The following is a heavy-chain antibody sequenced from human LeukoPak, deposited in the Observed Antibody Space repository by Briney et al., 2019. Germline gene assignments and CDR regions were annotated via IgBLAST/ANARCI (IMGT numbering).Heavy chain of an antibody. CDR3: AKDGGDGSSWSRGWFDP. V-gene: IGHV3-23*01. J-gene: IGHJ5*02. Sequence: GGSLRLSCEASGFTFSSYAMSWVRQAPGKGLEWVSAISGSGGSTYYADSVKGRFTISRDNSKNTLYLQMNSLRAEDTAVYYCAKDGGDGSSWSRGWFDPWGQGTLVTVSS. CDR1: GFTFSSYA. CDR2: ISGSGGST. D-gene: IGHD6-13*01.